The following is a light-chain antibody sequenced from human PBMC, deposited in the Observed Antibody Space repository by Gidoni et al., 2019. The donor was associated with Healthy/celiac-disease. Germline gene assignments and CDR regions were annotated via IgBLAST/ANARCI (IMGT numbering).Light chain of an antibody. CDR1: QSLLHSNGYNY. CDR2: LGS. CDR3: MQALQTLLT. V-gene: IGKV2-28*01. Sequence: DIVMTQSPLSLPVTPGEPASISCRSSQSLLHSNGYNYLDWYLQKPGQSPQLLIYLGSNRASGVPDMFSGSGSGTDFTLKISRVEADDVGVYYCMQALQTLLTFGGGTKVEIK. J-gene: IGKJ4*01.